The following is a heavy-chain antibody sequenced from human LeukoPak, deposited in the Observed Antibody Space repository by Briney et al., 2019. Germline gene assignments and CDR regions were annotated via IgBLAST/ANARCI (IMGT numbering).Heavy chain of an antibody. CDR1: GGSISSSSYY. Sequence: PSETLSLTCTVSGGSISSSSYYWGWIRQPPGKGLEWIGSIYYSGSTYYNPSLKSRVTISVDTSKNQFSLKLSSVTAADTAVYYCARDECSGGSCYLWGAFDIWGQGTMVTVSS. CDR3: ARDECSGGSCYLWGAFDI. CDR2: IYYSGST. V-gene: IGHV4-39*07. J-gene: IGHJ3*02. D-gene: IGHD2-15*01.